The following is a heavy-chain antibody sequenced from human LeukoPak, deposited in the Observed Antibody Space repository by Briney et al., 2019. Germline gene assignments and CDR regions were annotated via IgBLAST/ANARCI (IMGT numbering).Heavy chain of an antibody. CDR3: ARDRGSVGVDLDS. Sequence: GGSLRLSCAASGFTFSSYSMNWVRQAPGKGLEWVSSISSSSGYIYYADSVKGRFTISRDNAKNSLYLQMNSLRAEDTAVYFCARDRGSVGVDLDSWGQGTLVTVSS. J-gene: IGHJ4*02. CDR1: GFTFSSYS. D-gene: IGHD3-10*01. CDR2: ISSSSGYI. V-gene: IGHV3-21*01.